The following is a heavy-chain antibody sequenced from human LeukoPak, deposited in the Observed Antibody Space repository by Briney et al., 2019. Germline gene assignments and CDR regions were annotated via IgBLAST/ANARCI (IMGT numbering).Heavy chain of an antibody. D-gene: IGHD2-15*01. CDR2: IKSDGSRT. Sequence: PGGSLRLSCAASGFTFSNYWMHWVRQAPGKGLVWVSRIKSDGSRTDYADSVKGRFTISRDNAKNTLYLQMNSLRAEDTAVYYCARELPFDYWGQGTLVIVSS. CDR1: GFTFSNYW. V-gene: IGHV3-74*01. CDR3: ARELPFDY. J-gene: IGHJ4*02.